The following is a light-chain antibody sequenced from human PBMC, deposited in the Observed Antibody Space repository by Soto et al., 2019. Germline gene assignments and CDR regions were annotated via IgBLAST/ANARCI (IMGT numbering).Light chain of an antibody. CDR3: QQRSNRPPVT. V-gene: IGKV3-11*01. Sequence: EIVLTQSPAILSLSPGERATLSCRAGQSVSAYLAWYQQKPGQAPRLLMYDTNNRAAGIPPRFRGSGSGTDFTLIISRLEPDDFAIYYCQQRSNRPPVTFGQGTRLEIK. CDR2: DTN. J-gene: IGKJ5*01. CDR1: QSVSAY.